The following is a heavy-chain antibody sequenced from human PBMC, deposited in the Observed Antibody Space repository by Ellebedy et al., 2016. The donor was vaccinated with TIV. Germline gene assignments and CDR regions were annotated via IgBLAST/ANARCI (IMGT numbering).Heavy chain of an antibody. D-gene: IGHD1-26*01. V-gene: IGHV3-66*01. CDR1: GFTVSNNY. Sequence: GESLKISCEVSGFTVSNNYMTWVRQAPGKGLEWVSVIYSGGTTYYADSVRGRFTISRDSSKNTLYLQMNSLRAEDTAVYYCARDREGGDWFDPWGQGTLVTVSS. CDR3: ARDREGGDWFDP. CDR2: IYSGGTT. J-gene: IGHJ5*02.